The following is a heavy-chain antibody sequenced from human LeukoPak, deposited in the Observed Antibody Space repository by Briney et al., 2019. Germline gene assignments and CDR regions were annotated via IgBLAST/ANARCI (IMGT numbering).Heavy chain of an antibody. V-gene: IGHV3-48*01. Sequence: GGSLRLSCAASGFTFSSYSMNWVRQAPGKGLEWVSYISSSSSTIYYADSVKGRFTISRDNAKNSLYLQMNSLRAEDTAVYYCARTALAYYSGYMSYYFDYWGQGTLVTVSS. J-gene: IGHJ4*02. CDR3: ARTALAYYSGYMSYYFDY. D-gene: IGHD3-22*01. CDR2: ISSSSSTI. CDR1: GFTFSSYS.